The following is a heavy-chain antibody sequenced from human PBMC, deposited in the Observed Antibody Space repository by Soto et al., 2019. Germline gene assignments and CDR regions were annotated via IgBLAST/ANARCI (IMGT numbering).Heavy chain of an antibody. J-gene: IGHJ4*02. Sequence: GGSLRLSCAASGFTFSSYDMHWVRQATGKVLEWVSAIGTAGDTYYPGSVKGRFTISRENAKNSLYLQMNSLRAEDTAVYYCARGFDGWYYFDYWGQGTLVTVSS. CDR3: ARGFDGWYYFDY. CDR1: GFTFSSYD. D-gene: IGHD6-19*01. CDR2: IGTAGDT. V-gene: IGHV3-13*01.